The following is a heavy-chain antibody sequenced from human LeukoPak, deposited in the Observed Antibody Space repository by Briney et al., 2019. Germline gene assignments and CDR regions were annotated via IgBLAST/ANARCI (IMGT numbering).Heavy chain of an antibody. CDR3: ARDGSSGWYYFDF. CDR2: FYYSGST. D-gene: IGHD6-19*01. CDR1: GGSVSSGSYY. V-gene: IGHV4-61*01. Sequence: PSETLSLTCTVSGGSVSSGSYYWSWIRQPPGKGLEWIGYFYYSGSTNYNPSLKSRVTLSVDTSKNQFSLELSSVTAADTAVYYYARDGSSGWYYFDFWGQGTLVTVSS. J-gene: IGHJ4*02.